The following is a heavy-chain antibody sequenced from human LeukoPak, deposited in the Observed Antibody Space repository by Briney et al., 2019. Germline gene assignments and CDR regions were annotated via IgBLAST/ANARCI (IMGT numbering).Heavy chain of an antibody. CDR1: GYTLTELS. J-gene: IGHJ4*02. CDR3: ATKSIVGATWWIFDY. V-gene: IGHV1-24*01. CDR2: FDPEDGET. D-gene: IGHD1-26*01. Sequence: ASVKVSCKVSGYTLTELSMHCVRQAPGKGLGCMGGFDPEDGETIYAQKFQGRVTMTEDTSTDTAYMELNSLRSEDTAVYYCATKSIVGATWWIFDYWGQGTLVTVSS.